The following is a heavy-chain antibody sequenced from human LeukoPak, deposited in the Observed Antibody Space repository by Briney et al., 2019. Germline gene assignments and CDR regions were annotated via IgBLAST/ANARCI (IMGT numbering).Heavy chain of an antibody. V-gene: IGHV3-30*04. D-gene: IGHD1-14*01. CDR2: ISYDGTNK. Sequence: GGSLRLSCEVSRFTSSTYAMHWVRQTPGKGLEWVALISYDGTNKYYADSVKGRFTISRGNSKDTLYLQMNSPRAEDTAVYYCARAPRTANHVDYWGQGTLVTVSS. CDR3: ARAPRTANHVDY. J-gene: IGHJ4*02. CDR1: RFTSSTYA.